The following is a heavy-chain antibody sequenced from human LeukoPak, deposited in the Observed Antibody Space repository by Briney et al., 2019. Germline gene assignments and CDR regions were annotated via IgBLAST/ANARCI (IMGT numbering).Heavy chain of an antibody. CDR2: IIPIFGTA. V-gene: IGHV1-69*05. CDR1: GGTFSSYA. Sequence: ASVKVSCKASGGTFSSYAISWVRQAPGQGLEWMGGIIPIFGTANYAQKFQGRVTITTDESTSTAYMELSSLRSEDTAVYYCARGFGRYYDPYYYYMDVWGKGTTVTVSS. CDR3: ARGFGRYYDPYYYYMDV. J-gene: IGHJ6*03. D-gene: IGHD3-3*01.